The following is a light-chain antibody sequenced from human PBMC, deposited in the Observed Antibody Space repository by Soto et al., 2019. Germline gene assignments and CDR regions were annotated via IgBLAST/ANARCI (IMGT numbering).Light chain of an antibody. CDR3: QSYDSSLSGFWV. V-gene: IGLV1-40*01. J-gene: IGLJ3*02. CDR2: DNN. Sequence: QSVLTQPPSMSGAPGQRVSISCTGSSSNIGAGYDVQWYQHLPGTAPRLLIYDNNNRPSGVPDRFSGSKSGTSASLAITGLQAEDEAEYYCQSYDSSLSGFWVFGGGTKVTVL. CDR1: SSNIGAGYD.